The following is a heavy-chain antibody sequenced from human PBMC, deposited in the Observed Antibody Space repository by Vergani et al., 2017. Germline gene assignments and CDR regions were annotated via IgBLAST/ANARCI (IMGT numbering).Heavy chain of an antibody. CDR1: GYTFTSYA. CDR2: INAGNGNT. CDR3: ARTSGAAAGSGYFQH. D-gene: IGHD6-13*01. J-gene: IGHJ1*01. V-gene: IGHV1-3*01. Sequence: QVQLVQSGAEVKKPGASVKVSCKASGYTFTSYAMHWVRQAPGQRLEWMRWINAGNGNTKYSQKFQGRVTITRDTSASTAYMELSSLRSEDTAVYYCARTSGAAAGSGYFQHWGQGTLVTVSS.